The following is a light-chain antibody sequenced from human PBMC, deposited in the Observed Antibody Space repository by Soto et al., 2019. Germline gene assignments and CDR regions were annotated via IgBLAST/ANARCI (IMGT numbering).Light chain of an antibody. J-gene: IGLJ1*01. Sequence: QSVLTRPASVSGSPGQSITISCTGTSDDIGTYNFVSWYQQYPGKAPQLIIYEVSYRPSGVSNRFSASKSGNTASLTISSLQAEDEADYFCTSYTSSPTLLFGTGTKVTVL. CDR3: TSYTSSPTLL. V-gene: IGLV2-14*03. CDR2: EVS. CDR1: SDDIGTYNF.